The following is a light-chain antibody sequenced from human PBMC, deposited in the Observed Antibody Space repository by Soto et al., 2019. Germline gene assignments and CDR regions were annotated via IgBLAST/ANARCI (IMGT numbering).Light chain of an antibody. CDR2: DAS. J-gene: IGKJ4*01. V-gene: IGKV3-11*01. CDR1: QSVSSY. CDR3: QQRSNWPRLT. Sequence: EIVLRQSPATLSLSPGERATLSCRASQSVSSYLAWYQQKPGQAPRLLIYDASNRATGIPARFSGSGSGTDFTLTISSLEPEDFAVYYCQQRSNWPRLTFGGGTKV.